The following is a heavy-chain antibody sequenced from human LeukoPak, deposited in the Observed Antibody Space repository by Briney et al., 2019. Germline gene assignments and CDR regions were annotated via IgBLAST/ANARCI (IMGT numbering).Heavy chain of an antibody. Sequence: GASVKVSCKASGYTFTSYGISWVRQAPGQGLEWMGWISAYNGNTNYAQKLQGRVTMTTDTSTSTAYMELRSLRSDDTAVYYCARDQKFTIFGVVTQGAFDYWGQGTLVTVSS. D-gene: IGHD3-3*01. CDR3: ARDQKFTIFGVVTQGAFDY. V-gene: IGHV1-18*01. CDR2: ISAYNGNT. J-gene: IGHJ4*02. CDR1: GYTFTSYG.